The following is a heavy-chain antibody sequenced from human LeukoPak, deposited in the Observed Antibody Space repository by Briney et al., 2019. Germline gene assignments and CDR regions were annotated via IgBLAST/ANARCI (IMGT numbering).Heavy chain of an antibody. CDR2: INSDGGVT. CDR3: ASSMPDSRGYPSVDY. CDR1: GFSFTNYW. Sequence: GGSLRLSCAASGFSFTNYWMHWVRQAPGKGLVWVSHINSDGGVTRYADSVKGRFTISRDNAKNPLYLQMNSLGAEDTAVYYCASSMPDSRGYPSVDYWGQGTLVTVSS. J-gene: IGHJ4*02. D-gene: IGHD3-22*01. V-gene: IGHV3-74*01.